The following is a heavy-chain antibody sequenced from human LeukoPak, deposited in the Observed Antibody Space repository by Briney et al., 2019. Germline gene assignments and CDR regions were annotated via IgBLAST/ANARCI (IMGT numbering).Heavy chain of an antibody. J-gene: IGHJ4*02. V-gene: IGHV4-4*07. CDR2: LYTSGST. D-gene: IGHD3-3*01. CDR3: ARGLRIDLRFLEWLLSWGY. Sequence: SETLSLTCTVSGGSISSYYWSWIRQPAGKGLEWIGRLYTSGSTNYNPSLKSRVTMSVDTSKNQFSLKLSSVTAADTAVYYCARGLRIDLRFLEWLLSWGYWGQGTLVTVSS. CDR1: GGSISSYY.